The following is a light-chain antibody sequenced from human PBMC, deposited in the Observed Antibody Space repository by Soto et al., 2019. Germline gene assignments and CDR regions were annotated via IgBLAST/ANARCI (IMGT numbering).Light chain of an antibody. CDR1: QSLLYSNGYNY. CDR3: MQALQSRT. Sequence: DIVMTQSPLSLPVTPGEPASISCRSSQSLLYSNGYNYLYWYLQQQGQSPQLLIYLGSNRTSGVPDRCGGSVSGTDFTLKISRVEAEDVGVYYCMQALQSRTFGQGTKVEIK. CDR2: LGS. V-gene: IGKV2-28*01. J-gene: IGKJ1*01.